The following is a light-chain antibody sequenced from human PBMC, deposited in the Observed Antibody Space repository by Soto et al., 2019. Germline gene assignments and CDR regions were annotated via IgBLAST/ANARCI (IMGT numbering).Light chain of an antibody. CDR2: EVT. CDR1: SSDVGNYNL. J-gene: IGLJ2*01. V-gene: IGLV2-23*02. Sequence: QSALTQPASVSGSPGQSITISCTGTSSDVGNYNLVSWYQQHPGKAPKLMIYEVTKRPSGVSNRLSGSKSGNTASLTISGLQAEDEAAYYCCSYAGSSTPVLFGGGTKLTVL. CDR3: CSYAGSSTPVL.